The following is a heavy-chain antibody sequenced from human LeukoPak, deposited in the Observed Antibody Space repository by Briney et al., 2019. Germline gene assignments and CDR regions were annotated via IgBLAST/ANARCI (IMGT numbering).Heavy chain of an antibody. CDR3: ARLVVVAM. CDR2: ISYDGSNK. CDR1: GFTFSSYA. Sequence: GGSLRLSCAASGFTFSSYAMHWVRQAPGKGLEWVAVISYDGSNKYYADSVKGRFTISRDNSKNTLYLQMNSLRAEDTAVYYCARLVVVAMWGQGTLVTVSS. J-gene: IGHJ4*02. D-gene: IGHD2-15*01. V-gene: IGHV3-30*04.